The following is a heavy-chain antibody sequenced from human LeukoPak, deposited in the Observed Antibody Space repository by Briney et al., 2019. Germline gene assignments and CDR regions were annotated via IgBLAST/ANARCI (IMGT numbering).Heavy chain of an antibody. V-gene: IGHV3-7*03. J-gene: IGHJ6*03. CDR2: IKEDGSEI. Sequence: GGSLRLSCAASGFNFSTYWMTWVRQVPGKGLEWVANIKEDGSEIYYVDAVKGRFTISRDNSKNTLYLQMNSLRAEDTAVYYCATPTPHSSDPSLYYYYMDVWGKGTTVTISS. CDR3: ATPTPHSSDPSLYYYYMDV. CDR1: GFNFSTYW. D-gene: IGHD3-10*01.